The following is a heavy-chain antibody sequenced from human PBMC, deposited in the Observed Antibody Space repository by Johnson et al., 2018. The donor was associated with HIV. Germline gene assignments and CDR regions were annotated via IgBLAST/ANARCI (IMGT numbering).Heavy chain of an antibody. CDR3: ARLGLTDAFDI. D-gene: IGHD2-8*01. CDR1: GFKFKDYY. CDR2: ISSSGGIR. V-gene: IGHV3-11*04. J-gene: IGHJ3*02. Sequence: VHLVESGGGVVQPGRSLRLSCAASGFKFKDYYMSWIRQAPGKGLEWISYISSSGGIRYYADSVKGRFTVSRYNAKNSLYLQMNSLRVEDTAVYYCARLGLTDAFDIWGQGTMVTVSS.